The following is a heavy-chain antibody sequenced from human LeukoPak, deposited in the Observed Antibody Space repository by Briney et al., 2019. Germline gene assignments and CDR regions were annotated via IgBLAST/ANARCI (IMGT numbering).Heavy chain of an antibody. CDR1: GGSFRGYY. CDR3: ARGLFVSGSYYNPATRNWFDP. J-gene: IGHJ5*02. V-gene: IGHV4-34*01. CDR2: INHSGST. Sequence: SETLSLTCAVYGGSFRGYYWSWIRQPPGKGLEWIGEINHSGSTNYNPSLKSRVTISVDTSKNQFSLKLSSVTAADTAVYYCARGLFVSGSYYNPATRNWFDPWGQGTLVTVSS. D-gene: IGHD3-10*01.